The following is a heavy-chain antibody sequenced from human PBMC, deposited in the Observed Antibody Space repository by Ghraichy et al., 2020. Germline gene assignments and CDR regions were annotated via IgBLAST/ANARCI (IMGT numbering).Heavy chain of an antibody. V-gene: IGHV3-21*06. CDR1: GFAFSTYS. CDR3: ARVRAAADGFFRYWDY. Sequence: GESLNISCAASGFAFSTYSINWVRQAPGKGLEWVSSISSSGNYIYYTASVKGRFTISRDNAKNSLYLEMHSLRAEDTALYYCARVRAAADGFFRYWDYWGQGTLVTVSS. CDR2: ISSSGNYI. D-gene: IGHD6-25*01. J-gene: IGHJ4*02.